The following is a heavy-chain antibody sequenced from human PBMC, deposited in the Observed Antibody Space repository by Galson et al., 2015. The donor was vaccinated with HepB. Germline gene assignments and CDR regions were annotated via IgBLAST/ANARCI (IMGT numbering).Heavy chain of an antibody. Sequence: LRLSCAASGFTFSSYAMSWVRQAPGKGLEWVGRIKSKTDGGTTDYAAPVKGKFTISRDDSKNTLYLQMNSLKTEDTAVYYCTTSNSGIAVGANWFDPWGQGTLVTVSS. D-gene: IGHD6-19*01. CDR1: GFTFSSYA. CDR2: IKSKTDGGTT. J-gene: IGHJ5*02. V-gene: IGHV3-15*01. CDR3: TTSNSGIAVGANWFDP.